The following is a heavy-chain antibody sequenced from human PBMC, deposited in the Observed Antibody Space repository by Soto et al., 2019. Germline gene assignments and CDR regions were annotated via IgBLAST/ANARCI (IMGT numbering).Heavy chain of an antibody. CDR2: INHSGST. V-gene: IGHV4-34*01. CDR1: GGSFSGYY. J-gene: IGHJ6*02. Sequence: KPSATLSLTCAVYGGSFSGYYWSWIRQPPGKGLEWIGEINHSGSTNYNPSLKSRVTISVDTSKNQFSLRLSSVTAAETAVYYCARGTYYDFWSGYRKYGMDVWGQGTTVTVSS. CDR3: ARGTYYDFWSGYRKYGMDV. D-gene: IGHD3-3*01.